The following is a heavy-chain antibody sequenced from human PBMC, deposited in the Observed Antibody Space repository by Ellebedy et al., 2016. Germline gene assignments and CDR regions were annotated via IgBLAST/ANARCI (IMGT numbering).Heavy chain of an antibody. CDR2: INGNGDKT. J-gene: IGHJ5*02. D-gene: IGHD3-16*01. CDR1: GFSFTTYV. Sequence: GGSLRLSXGASGFSFTTYVMTWVRQTPGKGLEWLSTINGNGDKTFYADSVKGRFTISRDNSKNTLYLQMNSLRAEDTAVYYCGRDMNTLNSWFDPWGQGTLVTVSS. CDR3: GRDMNTLNSWFDP. V-gene: IGHV3-23*01.